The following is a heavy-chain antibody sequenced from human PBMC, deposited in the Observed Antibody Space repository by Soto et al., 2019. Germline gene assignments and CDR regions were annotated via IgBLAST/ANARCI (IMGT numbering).Heavy chain of an antibody. J-gene: IGHJ4*02. CDR1: GYTFTTYL. V-gene: IGHV1-3*04. Sequence: QVQLVQSGADVKKPGASVKVSCNASGYTFTTYLIHWVRQAPGERLEWMGWINTGNGNTKYSHELQGRVTITRDTSATTAYMELNSLTSEDTAVYYCARALYVDPLDSWGQGTLVTVSS. D-gene: IGHD3-16*01. CDR2: INTGNGNT. CDR3: ARALYVDPLDS.